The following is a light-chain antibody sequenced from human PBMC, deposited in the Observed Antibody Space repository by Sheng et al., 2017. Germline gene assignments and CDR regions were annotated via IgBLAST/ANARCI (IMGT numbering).Light chain of an antibody. CDR2: DSS. J-gene: IGKJ2*01. CDR1: QNVSSY. CDR3: QQYRDSPMYT. Sequence: ESVLTQSPVTLSLSPGEGATLSCRASQNVSSYLAWYQQKVGQAPRLLIYDSSSRATGIPDRFSGSGSGTDFTLTISRLEPEDFAVYYCQQYRDSPMYTFGQGTRLEI. V-gene: IGKV3-20*01.